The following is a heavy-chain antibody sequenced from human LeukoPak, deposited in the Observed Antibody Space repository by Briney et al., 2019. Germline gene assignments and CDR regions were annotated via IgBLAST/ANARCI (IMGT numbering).Heavy chain of an antibody. CDR2: ISYDGSNK. CDR1: GFTFSSYA. J-gene: IGHJ3*02. Sequence: GGSLRLSCAASGFTFSSYAMHWVRQAPGKGLEWVAIISYDGSNKYYADSVKGRFTISRDNSKSTLYLQMNSLRAEDTAVYYCARSGANDAFDIWGQGTMVTVSS. V-gene: IGHV3-30-3*01. CDR3: ARSGANDAFDI.